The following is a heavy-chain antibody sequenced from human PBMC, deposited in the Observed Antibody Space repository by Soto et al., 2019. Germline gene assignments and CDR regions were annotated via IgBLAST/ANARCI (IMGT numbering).Heavy chain of an antibody. J-gene: IGHJ4*02. CDR2: ISGSGGST. CDR1: GFTFSSYA. D-gene: IGHD5-12*01. Sequence: GGSLRLSCAASGFTFSSYAMSWVRQAPGKGLEWVSAISGSGGSTYYADSVKGRFTISRDNSKNTLYLQMTSLRAEDTAVYYCAKDKDSGYSLYWGQGTLVTVSS. CDR3: AKDKDSGYSLY. V-gene: IGHV3-23*01.